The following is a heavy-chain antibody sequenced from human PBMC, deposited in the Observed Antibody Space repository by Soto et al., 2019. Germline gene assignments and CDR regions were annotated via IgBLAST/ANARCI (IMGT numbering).Heavy chain of an antibody. Sequence: ASVKVYCKAAGYTFISYAMHWVRQAPGQRLEWMGWINAGNGNTKYSQKFQGRVTITRDTSASTAYMELSILRSEDTAVYYCARRGSYGSGKGTHGWGQAPTVTLSS. D-gene: IGHD3-10*01. J-gene: IGHJ6*02. CDR2: INAGNGNT. V-gene: IGHV1-3*01. CDR3: ARRGSYGSGKGTHG. CDR1: GYTFISYA.